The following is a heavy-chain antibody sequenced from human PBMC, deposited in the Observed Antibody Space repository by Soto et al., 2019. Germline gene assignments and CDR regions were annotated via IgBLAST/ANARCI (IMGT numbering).Heavy chain of an antibody. D-gene: IGHD3-10*01. CDR3: ARAALWFGELLPNWFDP. Sequence: PSETLSLTCAVSGGSISSGGYSWSWIRQPPGKGLEWIGYIYHSGSTYYNPSLKSRVTISVDRSKNQFSLKLSSVTAADTAAYYCARAALWFGELLPNWFDPWGQGTLVTVSS. J-gene: IGHJ5*02. CDR2: IYHSGST. CDR1: GGSISSGGYS. V-gene: IGHV4-30-2*01.